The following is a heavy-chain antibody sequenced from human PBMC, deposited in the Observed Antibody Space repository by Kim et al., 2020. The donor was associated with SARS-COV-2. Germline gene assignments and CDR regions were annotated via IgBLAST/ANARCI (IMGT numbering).Heavy chain of an antibody. CDR3: ARTGIAVAHLDY. Sequence: KYSQKFQGRVTITRDTSASAAYMELSSLRSEDTAVYYCARTGIAVAHLDYWGQRTLVTVSS. D-gene: IGHD6-19*01. J-gene: IGHJ4*02. V-gene: IGHV1-3*01.